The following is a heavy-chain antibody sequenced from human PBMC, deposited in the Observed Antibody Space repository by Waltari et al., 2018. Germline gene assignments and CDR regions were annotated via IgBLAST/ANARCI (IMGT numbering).Heavy chain of an antibody. Sequence: QVQPQESSPGLMTPSETLSIDCRVSDCPIKSYYWSWIRQPPVKGPELIGYVYFSGSTKYNFSLQSLVTISLDTSKNEFSMTLRSVAAADTAVYFCARTYSRGGWYFDSWGLGTLVTVSS. CDR3: ARTYSRGGWYFDS. CDR2: VYFSGST. CDR1: DCPIKSYY. D-gene: IGHD4-4*01. V-gene: IGHV4-59*01. J-gene: IGHJ4*02.